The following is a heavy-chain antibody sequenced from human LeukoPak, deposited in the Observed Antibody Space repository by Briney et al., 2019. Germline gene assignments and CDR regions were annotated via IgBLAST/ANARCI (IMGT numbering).Heavy chain of an antibody. Sequence: GGSLRLSCAASGFTFSSYAMSWVRQAPGKGLEWVSAISGSGGSTNYADSVKGRFTISRDNSKDTLYLQMNSLRAEDTAVYYCARDIVVVPAIWGQGTMVTVSS. CDR2: ISGSGGST. D-gene: IGHD2-2*01. CDR3: ARDIVVVPAI. J-gene: IGHJ3*02. CDR1: GFTFSSYA. V-gene: IGHV3-23*01.